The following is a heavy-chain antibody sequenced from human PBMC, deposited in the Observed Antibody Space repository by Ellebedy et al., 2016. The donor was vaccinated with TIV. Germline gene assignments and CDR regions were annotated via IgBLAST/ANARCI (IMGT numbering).Heavy chain of an antibody. CDR1: GFTFSDYY. Sequence: PGGSLRLSCVASGFTFSDYYMSWIRQAPGKGLEWVSTISTSSSYTKCADSVKGRFTVSRDDARNSLYLQMNSLRAEDTAVYYCARDLHFAFDYWGRGTLVTVSS. J-gene: IGHJ4*02. V-gene: IGHV3-11*06. CDR3: ARDLHFAFDY. CDR2: ISTSSSYT.